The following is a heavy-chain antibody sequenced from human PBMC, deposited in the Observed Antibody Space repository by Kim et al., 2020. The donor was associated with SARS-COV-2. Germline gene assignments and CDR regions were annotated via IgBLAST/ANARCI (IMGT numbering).Heavy chain of an antibody. V-gene: IGHV1-46*01. CDR3: ARDEGAAGTRAINYYYHGM. Sequence: ASVKVSCKASGYTFTSYFMHWVRQAPGQGLEWMGIINPSGGSTSYAQKFQGRVTMTRDPSTSTVYMELSSLRSEDADVYYCARDEGAAGTRAINYYYHGM. CDR2: INPSGGST. D-gene: IGHD6-13*01. J-gene: IGHJ6*01. CDR1: GYTFTSYF.